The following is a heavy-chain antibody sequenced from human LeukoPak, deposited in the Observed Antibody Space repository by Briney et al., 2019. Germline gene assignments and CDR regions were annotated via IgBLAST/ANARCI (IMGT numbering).Heavy chain of an antibody. J-gene: IGHJ6*02. CDR2: IIPILGIA. Sequence: SVKVSCKASGGTFSSYAISWVRQAPGQGLEWMGRIIPILGIANYAQKFQGRVTITADKSTSTAYMELSSLRSEDTAVYYCARGIVVVTSILYYYYGMDVWGQGTTVTVSS. D-gene: IGHD2-21*02. CDR1: GGTFSSYA. V-gene: IGHV1-69*04. CDR3: ARGIVVVTSILYYYYGMDV.